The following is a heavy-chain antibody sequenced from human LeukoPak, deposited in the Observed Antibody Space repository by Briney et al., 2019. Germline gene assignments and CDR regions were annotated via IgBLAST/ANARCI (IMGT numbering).Heavy chain of an antibody. V-gene: IGHV5-51*01. CDR2: IYPGDSDT. CDR1: GNSFTSYW. J-gene: IGHJ3*02. D-gene: IGHD3-22*01. Sequence: GESLKISCMGSGNSFTSYWIGWVRQVPGKGLEWMGIIYPGDSDTRYSPSFQGQVTISADKSISTAYLQWGSLKASDTAMYYCTRGYDGSGYGDAFDIWGQGTMVTVSS. CDR3: TRGYDGSGYGDAFDI.